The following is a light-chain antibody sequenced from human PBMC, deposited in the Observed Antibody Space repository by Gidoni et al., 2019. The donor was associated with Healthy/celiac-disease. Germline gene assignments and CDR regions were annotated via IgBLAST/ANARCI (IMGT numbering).Light chain of an antibody. V-gene: IGLV3-19*01. Sequence: SSELTQDPAVSVALGQTVRITCQGDSLRSYYASWYQQKPGQAPVLVIYGKNNRPSGIPDRFAGSSSGNTAARSRMKGAPWRRQWPLQNVHRFPTQAEDEADYYCNSRDSSGNLPYVFGTGTKVTVL. J-gene: IGLJ1*01. CDR3: NSRDSSGNLPYV. CDR1: SLRSYY. CDR2: GKN.